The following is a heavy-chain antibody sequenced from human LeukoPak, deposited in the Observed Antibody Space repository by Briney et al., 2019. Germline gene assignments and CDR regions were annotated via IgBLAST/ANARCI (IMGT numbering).Heavy chain of an antibody. CDR1: GYSLTDYY. V-gene: IGHV1-2*02. J-gene: IGHJ5*02. D-gene: IGHD2-21*01. CDR2: INLNNGDI. CDR3: ARADRLHGGPYLIGP. Sequence: ASVKVSCKASGYSLTDYYMHWMRQAPGQGLEWMGWINLNNGDIKSAQKFQGRVTMTRDTSITTVYMEVSWLTSDDTAIYYCARADRLHGGPYLIGPWGQGTLVTVSS.